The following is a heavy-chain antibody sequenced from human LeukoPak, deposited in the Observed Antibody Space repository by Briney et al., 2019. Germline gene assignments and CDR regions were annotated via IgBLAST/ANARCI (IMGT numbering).Heavy chain of an antibody. Sequence: SQTLSLTCAISGDSVSSNSAAWNWIRQSPSRGLEWLGRTYYSSKWYNDYAVSVKSRITINPDTSKNQFSLQLNSVTPEDTAVYYCARDMTTVVTYADAFDIWGAGTMVTVSS. V-gene: IGHV6-1*01. CDR2: TYYSSKWYN. CDR1: GDSVSSNSAA. D-gene: IGHD4-23*01. CDR3: ARDMTTVVTYADAFDI. J-gene: IGHJ3*02.